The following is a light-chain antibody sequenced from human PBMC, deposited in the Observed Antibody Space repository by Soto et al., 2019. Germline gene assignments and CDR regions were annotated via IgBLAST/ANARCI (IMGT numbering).Light chain of an antibody. Sequence: EIVMTQSPGTLSLSPGERATISCRASQVIGSRYLAWYHQKSGQAPRLLIYGASSRATGIPDRFSGSGSGTDFTLTISRLEPEDFGVYYCQQFGSSTPLTFGQGTKLEIK. J-gene: IGKJ2*01. CDR3: QQFGSSTPLT. V-gene: IGKV3-20*01. CDR1: QVIGSRY. CDR2: GAS.